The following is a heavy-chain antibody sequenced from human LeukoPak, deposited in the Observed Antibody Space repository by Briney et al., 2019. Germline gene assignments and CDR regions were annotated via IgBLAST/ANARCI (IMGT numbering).Heavy chain of an antibody. J-gene: IGHJ4*02. D-gene: IGHD6-13*01. CDR2: IRSKPYGGTT. CDR3: TTGSATGTGSGY. V-gene: IGHV3-49*04. Sequence: GGSLRLSCTASGFTFCDYVMRWVRQAPGKGVEGVGFIRSKPYGGTTEYAASVKGLFIISRDDSKTIAYLQMNSLKSEDTAVYYCTTGSATGTGSGYWGQGTLVTVSS. CDR1: GFTFCDYV.